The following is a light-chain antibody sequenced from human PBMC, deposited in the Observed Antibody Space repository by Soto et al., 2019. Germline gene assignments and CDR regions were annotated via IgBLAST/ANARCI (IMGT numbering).Light chain of an antibody. CDR3: QQRSNWPPWIT. V-gene: IGKV3-11*01. J-gene: IGKJ5*01. CDR1: QSVSSY. CDR2: DAS. Sequence: EIVLTQSPATLSLSPGERATLSCRASQSVSSYLAWYRQKPGQAPRLLIYDASNRATGIPARFSGSGSGTDFTLTISSLEPEDFAVYYCQQRSNWPPWITFGQGTRLEIK.